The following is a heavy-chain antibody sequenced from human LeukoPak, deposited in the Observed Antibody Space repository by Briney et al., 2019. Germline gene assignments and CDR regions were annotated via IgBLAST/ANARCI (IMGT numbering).Heavy chain of an antibody. V-gene: IGHV4-38-2*02. Sequence: PSETLSLTCTVSGYSISSGYYWGWIRQPPGKGLEWIGSIYHSGSTYYNPSLKSRVTISVDTSKNQFSLKLSSVTAADTAVYYCARVSTYYDFWSGYRSGAFDIWGQGTMVTVSS. CDR3: ARVSTYYDFWSGYRSGAFDI. J-gene: IGHJ3*02. CDR1: GYSISSGYY. D-gene: IGHD3-3*01. CDR2: IYHSGST.